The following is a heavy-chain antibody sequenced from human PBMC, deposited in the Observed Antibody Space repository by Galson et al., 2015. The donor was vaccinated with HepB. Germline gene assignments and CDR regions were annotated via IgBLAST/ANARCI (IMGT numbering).Heavy chain of an antibody. V-gene: IGHV3-33*08. J-gene: IGHJ4*02. CDR1: DFIFRDYG. D-gene: IGHD2-15*01. Sequence: LRLSCAASDFIFRDYGMHWVRPAPGTGLEWAALIWKDGTNKYYSDSVKGRFTITRDNSKKTLFLQMNSLRAEDTALYYCAREDRNVAVAALDSWGQGTMVTVSS. CDR3: AREDRNVAVAALDS. CDR2: IWKDGTNK.